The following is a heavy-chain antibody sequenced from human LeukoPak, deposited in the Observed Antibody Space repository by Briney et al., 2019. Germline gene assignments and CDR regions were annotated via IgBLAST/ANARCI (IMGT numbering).Heavy chain of an antibody. CDR3: ARMFCSAGSCYPDAFDI. J-gene: IGHJ3*02. CDR1: GFTFSSYG. V-gene: IGHV3-30*03. D-gene: IGHD2-15*01. CDR2: ISNDGSNK. Sequence: GRSLRLSCAASGFTFSSYGIHWVRQAPGKGLEWVAVISNDGSNKYYTDSVKGRFTISRDNAKNSLYLQMKSLRADDTALYYCARMFCSAGSCYPDAFDIWGQGTMVTVSS.